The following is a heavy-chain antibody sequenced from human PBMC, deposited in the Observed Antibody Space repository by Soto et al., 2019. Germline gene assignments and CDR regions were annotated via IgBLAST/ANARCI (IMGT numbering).Heavy chain of an antibody. J-gene: IGHJ5*02. D-gene: IGHD3-9*01. Sequence: GGSLRLSCAASGFTFSSYWMSWVRQAPGKGLEWVANIKKDGSEKYYVDSVKGRFTISRDNAKNSLYLQRNSLRAEDTAVYYCARDDYDILTGYYDNWFDPWGQGTLVTVSS. CDR3: ARDDYDILTGYYDNWFDP. V-gene: IGHV3-7*05. CDR1: GFTFSSYW. CDR2: IKKDGSEK.